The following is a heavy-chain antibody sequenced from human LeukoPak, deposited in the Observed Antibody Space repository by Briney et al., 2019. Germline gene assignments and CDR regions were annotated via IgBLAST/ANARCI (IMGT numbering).Heavy chain of an antibody. V-gene: IGHV3-20*04. CDR2: INWNGGTT. CDR1: GFTFDDYG. CDR3: AKEVRGDAFDI. Sequence: GGSLRLSCAASGFTFDDYGMSWVRQGPGKGLEWVSGINWNGGTTSYADSLKGRFTISRDNTKNTLFLQMNSLRAEDTAVYYCAKEVRGDAFDIWGQGTMVTVSS. J-gene: IGHJ3*02. D-gene: IGHD3-16*01.